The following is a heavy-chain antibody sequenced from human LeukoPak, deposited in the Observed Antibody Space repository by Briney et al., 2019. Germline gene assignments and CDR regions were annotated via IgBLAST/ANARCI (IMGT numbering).Heavy chain of an antibody. CDR3: ARETPTYYYDSSGYGGVDY. CDR1: GFTFSSYG. J-gene: IGHJ4*02. V-gene: IGHV3-33*01. CDR2: IWYDGSNK. Sequence: GGSLRLSCAASGFTFSSYGMHWVRQAPGKGLEWVAVIWYDGSNKYYADSVKGRFTISRDNSKNTLYLQMNSLRAEDTAVYYCARETPTYYYDSSGYGGVDYWGQGTLVTVSS. D-gene: IGHD3-22*01.